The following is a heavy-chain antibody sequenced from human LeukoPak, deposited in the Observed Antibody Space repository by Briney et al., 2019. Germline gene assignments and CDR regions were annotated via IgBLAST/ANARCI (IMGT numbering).Heavy chain of an antibody. D-gene: IGHD4-17*01. V-gene: IGHV3-23*01. CDR3: AKDSGGYGDYNL. CDR2: ISGSGGST. J-gene: IGHJ5*02. Sequence: GGSLRLSCAASGVTFTSYAMSWGRQAPGEGLGWVSAISGSGGSTNYADSVKGRFPITTDNSKNTTYLQMNSLRAEDTAVYFWAKDSGGYGDYNLWGQGTLVTVSS. CDR1: GVTFTSYA.